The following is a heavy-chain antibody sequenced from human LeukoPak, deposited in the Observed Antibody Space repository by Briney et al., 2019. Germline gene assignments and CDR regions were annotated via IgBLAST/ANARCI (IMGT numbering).Heavy chain of an antibody. V-gene: IGHV3-23*01. Sequence: GGSLRLSCAASGFPFSSYVMSWVRQAPGKGLEWVSGISGSGSTTYYADSVKGRFTISRDNSKNTLYLQMNSLRAEDTAIYYCAKDRVPGDYWGQGALVTVSS. CDR3: AKDRVPGDY. J-gene: IGHJ4*02. CDR2: ISGSGSTT. CDR1: GFPFSSYV.